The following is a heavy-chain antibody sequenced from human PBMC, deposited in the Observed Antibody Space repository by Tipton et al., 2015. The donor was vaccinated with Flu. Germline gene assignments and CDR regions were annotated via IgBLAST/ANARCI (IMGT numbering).Heavy chain of an antibody. CDR3: ARSRWLPIADFFDS. Sequence: LRLSCTASGDSMSSFYWSWIRQPAGKGLEFIGRIYSSGTSNYNPSLKSRVTMSVDTAKNQFSLNLRSVTAADTAFYYCARSRWLPIADFFDSWGHGTLVTVSS. D-gene: IGHD5-24*01. V-gene: IGHV4-4*07. CDR1: GDSMSSFY. J-gene: IGHJ4*01. CDR2: IYSSGTS.